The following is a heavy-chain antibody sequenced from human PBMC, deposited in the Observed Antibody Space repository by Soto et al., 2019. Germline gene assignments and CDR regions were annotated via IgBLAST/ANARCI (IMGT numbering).Heavy chain of an antibody. V-gene: IGHV4-59*01. CDR3: ARYGERPAFDY. CDR2: IYYSGST. Sequence: TSETLSVTCTVSGGSISSYYWSWIRQPPGKGLEWIGYIYYSGSTNYNPSLKSRVTISVDTSKNQFSLKLSSVTAADTAVYYCARYGERPAFDYWGQGTLVTVSS. J-gene: IGHJ4*02. D-gene: IGHD3-10*01. CDR1: GGSISSYY.